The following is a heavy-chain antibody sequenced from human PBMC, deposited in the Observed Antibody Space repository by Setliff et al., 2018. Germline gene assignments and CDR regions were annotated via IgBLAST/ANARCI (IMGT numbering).Heavy chain of an antibody. CDR3: ARSSAPIKRDYMDV. CDR1: GFTFSSYG. D-gene: IGHD2-2*02. V-gene: IGHV3-48*01. J-gene: IGHJ6*03. Sequence: LKISCAASGFTFSSYGMNWVRQAPGKGLEWLSYISSSSTTIYYADSVKGRFTVSRDNAKNSLYLQMNSLRADDAAVYYCARSSAPIKRDYMDVWGKGTTVTVSS. CDR2: ISSSSTTI.